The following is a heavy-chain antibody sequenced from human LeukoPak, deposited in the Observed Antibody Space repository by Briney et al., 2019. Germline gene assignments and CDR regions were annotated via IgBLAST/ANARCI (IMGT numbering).Heavy chain of an antibody. CDR2: ISGSGGST. V-gene: IGHV3-23*01. CDR3: AKVVDFGVLIMVGTNFDY. J-gene: IGHJ4*02. D-gene: IGHD3-3*01. Sequence: GGSLRLSCAASGFTFSSYAMSWVRQAPGKGLEWVSAISGSGGSTYYADSVKGRFTISRDNSKNTLYLQMNSLRAEDTAVYYCAKVVDFGVLIMVGTNFDYWGQGTLVTVSS. CDR1: GFTFSSYA.